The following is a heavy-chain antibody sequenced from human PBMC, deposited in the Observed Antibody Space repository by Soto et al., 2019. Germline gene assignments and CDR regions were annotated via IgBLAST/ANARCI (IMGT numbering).Heavy chain of an antibody. CDR1: GGSFSGYY. CDR3: ARGRSDYYGSGSYYKDCYFDY. V-gene: IGHV4-34*01. D-gene: IGHD3-10*01. Sequence: NPSETLSLTCAVYGGSFSGYYWSWIRQPPGKGLEWIGEINHSGSTNYNLSLKSRVTISVDTSKNQFSLKLSSVTAADTAVYYCARGRSDYYGSGSYYKDCYFDYWGQGTLVTVSS. CDR2: INHSGST. J-gene: IGHJ4*02.